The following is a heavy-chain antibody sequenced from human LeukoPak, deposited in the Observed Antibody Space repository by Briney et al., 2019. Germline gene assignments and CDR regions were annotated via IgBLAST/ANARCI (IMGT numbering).Heavy chain of an antibody. CDR2: ISSSGSTI. D-gene: IGHD3-16*01. CDR1: GFTFSSYE. J-gene: IGHJ4*02. V-gene: IGHV3-48*03. Sequence: GGSLRLSCAASGFTFSSYEMNWVRQAPGKGLEWVSYISSSGSTIYYADSVKGRFPISRDNVKNSLYLQMNSLRAEDTAVYYCARDWGSGSYYDYWGQGTLVTVSS. CDR3: ARDWGSGSYYDY.